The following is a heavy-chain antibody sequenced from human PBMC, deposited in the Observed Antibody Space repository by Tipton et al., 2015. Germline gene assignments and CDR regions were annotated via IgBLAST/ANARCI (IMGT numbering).Heavy chain of an antibody. Sequence: TLSLTCAVSGVSIRASLHYWAWIRQPPGKGLEWIGYIYHSGTTYYSPAFETRLTISLDTTRNLVSLDLTSVTAADSAVYYCADSADTYFSSWGQGTLVTVSS. CDR1: GVSIRASLHY. CDR2: IYHSGTT. CDR3: ADSADTYFSS. J-gene: IGHJ5*02. D-gene: IGHD2/OR15-2a*01. V-gene: IGHV4-31*11.